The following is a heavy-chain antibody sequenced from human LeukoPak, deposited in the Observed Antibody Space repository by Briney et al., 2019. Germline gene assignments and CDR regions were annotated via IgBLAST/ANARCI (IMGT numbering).Heavy chain of an antibody. CDR1: GYTFTLYY. CDR2: INPNSGGT. D-gene: IGHD2-8*01. V-gene: IGHV1-2*02. J-gene: IGHJ6*02. Sequence: ASVKVSCKASGYTFTLYYMHWVRQAPGEGLEWMGWINPNSGGTNYAQKFQGRVTMTRDTSISTAYMELSRLRSDDTAVYYCASNGGPSPYYYYGMDVWGQGTTVTVSS. CDR3: ASNGGPSPYYYYGMDV.